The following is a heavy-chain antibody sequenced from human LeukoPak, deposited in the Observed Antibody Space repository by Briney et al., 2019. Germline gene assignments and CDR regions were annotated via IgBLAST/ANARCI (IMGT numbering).Heavy chain of an antibody. CDR2: ISYDGSNK. CDR1: GFTFSSYA. V-gene: IGHV3-30*04. Sequence: GRSLGLSCAASGFTFSSYAMHWVRQAPGKGLEWVAVISYDGSNKYYADSVKGRFTISRDNSKNTLYLQMNSLRAEDTAVYYCARDAYYYGSGSYYAYYFDYWGQGTLVTVSS. J-gene: IGHJ4*02. CDR3: ARDAYYYGSGSYYAYYFDY. D-gene: IGHD3-10*01.